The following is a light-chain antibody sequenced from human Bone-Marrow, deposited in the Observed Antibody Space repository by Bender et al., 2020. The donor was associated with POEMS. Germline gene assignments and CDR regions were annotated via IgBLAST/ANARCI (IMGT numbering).Light chain of an antibody. Sequence: QSALTQPASVSGSPGQSITISCTGTSSDIGNYHLVSWYQQHPGKAPKLMIYEDTKRPSGVSNRFSGSKSGNTASLTISGLQGEDEADYYCCSYAGRNHFCVFGSGTRVTVL. J-gene: IGLJ1*01. CDR3: CSYAGRNHFCV. CDR2: EDT. CDR1: SSDIGNYHL. V-gene: IGLV2-23*02.